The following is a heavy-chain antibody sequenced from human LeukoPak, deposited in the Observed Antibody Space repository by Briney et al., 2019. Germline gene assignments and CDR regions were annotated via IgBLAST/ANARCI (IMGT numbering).Heavy chain of an antibody. CDR2: IYYSGST. V-gene: IGHV4-59*01. CDR3: AREDTMTRGAFDI. CDR1: GDSISNYC. Sequence: SETLSLTCAVSGDSISNYCWSWIRQPPGKGLEWIGCIYYSGSTNYNPSLKSRVTISVDTSKNQFSLKLSSVTAADTAVYYCAREDTMTRGAFDIWGQGTMVTVSS. D-gene: IGHD3-22*01. J-gene: IGHJ3*02.